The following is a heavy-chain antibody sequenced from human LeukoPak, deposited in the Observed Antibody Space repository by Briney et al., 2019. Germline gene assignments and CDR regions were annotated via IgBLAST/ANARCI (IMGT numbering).Heavy chain of an antibody. CDR1: GFTFSSYA. CDR2: ISGSGGST. J-gene: IGHJ4*02. Sequence: GGSLRLSCAASGFTFSSYAMSWVRQAPGKGLEWVSVISGSGGSTYYADSVKGRFTISRDNSKNTLYLQMNSLRAENTAVYYCAKGENYYGSGSYLDYWGQGTLVTVSS. D-gene: IGHD3-10*01. V-gene: IGHV3-23*01. CDR3: AKGENYYGSGSYLDY.